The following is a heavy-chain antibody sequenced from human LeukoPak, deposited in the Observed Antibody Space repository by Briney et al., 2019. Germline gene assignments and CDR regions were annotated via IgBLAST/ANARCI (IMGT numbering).Heavy chain of an antibody. CDR3: ARDAEEHDYGDYVGFDP. Sequence: GRSLRLSCAASGFTFSSYAMHWVRQAPGKGLEWVAVISYDGSNKYYADSVKGRFTISRDNAKNSLYLQMNSLRAEDTAVYYCARDAEEHDYGDYVGFDPWGQGTLVTVSS. V-gene: IGHV3-30-3*01. J-gene: IGHJ5*02. D-gene: IGHD4-17*01. CDR2: ISYDGSNK. CDR1: GFTFSSYA.